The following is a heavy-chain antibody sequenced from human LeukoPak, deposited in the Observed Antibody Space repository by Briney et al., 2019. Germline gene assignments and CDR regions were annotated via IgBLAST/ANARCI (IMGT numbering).Heavy chain of an antibody. V-gene: IGHV1-69*04. Sequence: SVKVSCKASGGTFSSYAISWVRQAPGQGLEWMGRIIPILGIANYAQKFQGRVTITADKSTSTAYMELSSLKASDTAMYYCARHGPLRPTYYYYGMDVWGQGTTVTVSS. CDR1: GGTFSSYA. J-gene: IGHJ6*02. CDR2: IIPILGIA. D-gene: IGHD4-17*01. CDR3: ARHGPLRPTYYYYGMDV.